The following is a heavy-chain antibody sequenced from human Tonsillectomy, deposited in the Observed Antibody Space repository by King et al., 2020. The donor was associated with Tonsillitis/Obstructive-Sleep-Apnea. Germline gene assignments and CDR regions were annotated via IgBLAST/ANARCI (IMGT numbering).Heavy chain of an antibody. V-gene: IGHV3-33*01. Sequence: VQLVESAGGVVQPGRSLRLSCAASGFTFSNYGMHWVRQAPGKGLEWVAVIWYDGSNKYYADSVKGRFTISRDNSKNTLYLQMNSLRAEDTAVYYCARADSSSPFSYYYYAMDVWGQGTTVTVSS. D-gene: IGHD3-22*01. CDR2: IWYDGSNK. J-gene: IGHJ6*02. CDR1: GFTFSNYG. CDR3: ARADSSSPFSYYYYAMDV.